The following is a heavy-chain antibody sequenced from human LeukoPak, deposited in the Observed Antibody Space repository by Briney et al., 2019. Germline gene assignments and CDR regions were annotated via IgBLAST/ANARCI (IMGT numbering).Heavy chain of an antibody. CDR3: AKPARTDYVDY. CDR1: GFTFSSYG. V-gene: IGHV3-30*18. Sequence: GRSLRLSCAASGFTFSSYGMHWVRQAPGKGLEWVAVISYDGSNKYYADSVKGRFTISRDNSKNTLYLQMNSLRAEDTAVYYCAKPARTDYVDYWGQGTLVTVSS. J-gene: IGHJ4*02. CDR2: ISYDGSNK. D-gene: IGHD1-14*01.